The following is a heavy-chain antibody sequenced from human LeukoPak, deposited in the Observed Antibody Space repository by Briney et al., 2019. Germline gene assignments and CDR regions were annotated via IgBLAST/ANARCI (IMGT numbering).Heavy chain of an antibody. CDR1: GGTFSSYT. CDR2: IIPIFGTA. V-gene: IGHV1-69*13. CDR3: ARGLSGYSLDAFDI. Sequence: ASVKVSCKASGGTFSSYTFSWVRQAPGQGLEWMGGIIPIFGTANYAQKFQGRVTITADESTSTAYMELSSLRSEDTAVYYCARGLSGYSLDAFDIWGQGTMVTVSS. J-gene: IGHJ3*02. D-gene: IGHD6-13*01.